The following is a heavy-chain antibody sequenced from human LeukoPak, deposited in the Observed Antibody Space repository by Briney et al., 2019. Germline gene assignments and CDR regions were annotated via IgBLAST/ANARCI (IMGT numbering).Heavy chain of an antibody. V-gene: IGHV1-69*05. CDR2: IIPIFGTA. CDR3: AEENDYGDY. CDR1: GGTFSSYA. J-gene: IGHJ4*02. D-gene: IGHD2/OR15-2a*01. Sequence: ASVKVSCKASGGTFSSYAISWVRQAPGQGLEWMGRIIPIFGTANYAQKFQGRVTITTDESTSTAYVELSSLRSEDTAVYYCAEENDYGDYWGQGTLVTVSS.